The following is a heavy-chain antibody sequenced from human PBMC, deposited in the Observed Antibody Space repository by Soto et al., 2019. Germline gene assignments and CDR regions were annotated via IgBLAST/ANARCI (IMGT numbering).Heavy chain of an antibody. CDR3: ARAGYDRDGGGYYYFDY. Sequence: QVQLQESGPGLVKPSQTLSLTCTVSGGSIGSGSYYWSWIRQHPGKGLEWIGYINYSGSTFYIPSLKSRVTPSIDTSPNQFSLKLSSVTAADTAVYYCARAGYDRDGGGYYYFDYWGQGTLVTVSS. CDR1: GGSIGSGSYY. V-gene: IGHV4-31*03. CDR2: INYSGST. D-gene: IGHD3-22*01. J-gene: IGHJ4*02.